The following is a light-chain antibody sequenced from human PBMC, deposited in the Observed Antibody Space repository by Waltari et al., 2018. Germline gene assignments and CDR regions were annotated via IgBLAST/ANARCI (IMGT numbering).Light chain of an antibody. CDR2: GAS. V-gene: IGKV3-20*01. Sequence: EIVLTQSPGTLSLSPGEGATLPCRASQSVSSSYLAWYHHKPGRAPRLLLYGASHRATDIPDRFTGSVSGTDFTLTINRLEPEDFAVHYCQQYGNSRGSFGQGTKLEIK. J-gene: IGKJ2*03. CDR3: QQYGNSRGS. CDR1: QSVSSSY.